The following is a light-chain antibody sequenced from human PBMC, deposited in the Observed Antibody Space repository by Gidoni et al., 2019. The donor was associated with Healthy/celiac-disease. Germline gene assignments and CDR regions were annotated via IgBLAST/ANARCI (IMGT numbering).Light chain of an antibody. CDR3: QQRSNWPT. J-gene: IGKJ1*01. Sequence: EIVLTQSPDTLSLSPGERATLSCRARQSVSSYLAWYQQKPGQAPRLLIYDASNRATGIPARFSGSGSGTDFTLTISSLEPEDFAVYYCQQRSNWPTFGQGTKVEIK. V-gene: IGKV3-11*01. CDR2: DAS. CDR1: QSVSSY.